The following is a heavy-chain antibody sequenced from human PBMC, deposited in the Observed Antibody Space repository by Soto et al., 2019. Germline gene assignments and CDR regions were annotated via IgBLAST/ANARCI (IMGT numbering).Heavy chain of an antibody. CDR3: AKERLADNYAWNFDL. Sequence: QVQLVQSGAEVKKPGASVKLSCKASVYEFSRYTMHWVRQAPGQRLEWMGWINAGNGNTKYSQKFQGRVAITRDTSASTVYMELNSLRSEDTAVYYCAKERLADNYAWNFDLWGRGTLVTVSS. V-gene: IGHV1-3*01. J-gene: IGHJ2*01. D-gene: IGHD3-16*01. CDR2: INAGNGNT. CDR1: VYEFSRYT.